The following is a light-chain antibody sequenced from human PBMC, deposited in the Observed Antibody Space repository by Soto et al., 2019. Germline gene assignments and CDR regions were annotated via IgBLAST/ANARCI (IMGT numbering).Light chain of an antibody. Sequence: QSALTQPASVSRSPGHSITISCTGTSSDVGGYNYVSWYQLHPGKAPTLILYEVTNRPSGVSDRFSGSKSGNTASLSISGLQAEDEADYYCSSYTSSTAYVFGTGTKVTVL. J-gene: IGLJ1*01. CDR1: SSDVGGYNY. CDR2: EVT. CDR3: SSYTSSTAYV. V-gene: IGLV2-14*01.